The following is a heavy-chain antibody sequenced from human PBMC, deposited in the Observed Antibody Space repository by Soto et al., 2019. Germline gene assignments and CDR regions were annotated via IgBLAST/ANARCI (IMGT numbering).Heavy chain of an antibody. CDR1: GFTFSSYW. CDR3: TRGPRPISTGTGAY. V-gene: IGHV3-74*01. J-gene: IGHJ4*02. Sequence: GGSLRLSCAASGFTFSSYWMSWVRQAPGKGLEWISRIYNDGTYSDYADSVRGRFTISRDNVNDTLYLQMNNLRAEDSGLYYCTRGPRPISTGTGAYWGQGTQVTVS. D-gene: IGHD3-10*01. CDR2: IYNDGTYS.